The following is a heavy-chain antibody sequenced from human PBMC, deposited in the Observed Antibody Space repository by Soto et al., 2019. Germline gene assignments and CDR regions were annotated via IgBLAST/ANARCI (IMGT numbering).Heavy chain of an antibody. CDR2: IRPTGGQT. Sequence: EVQLLESGGGVVQPGGSLRLSCAASGFTFRNFVMSWVRQAPGKGLEWVSAIRPTGGQTFYADSVKGRFSISRDNSKNMLYLQIDSLRDEDTALYFCAQDRGWGVVSPSHDSWGQGTLVTVSS. V-gene: IGHV3-23*01. J-gene: IGHJ4*02. D-gene: IGHD2-21*01. CDR1: GFTFRNFV. CDR3: AQDRGWGVVSPSHDS.